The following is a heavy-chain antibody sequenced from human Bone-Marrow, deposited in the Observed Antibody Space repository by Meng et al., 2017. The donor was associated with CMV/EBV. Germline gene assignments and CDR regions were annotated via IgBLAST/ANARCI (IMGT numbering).Heavy chain of an antibody. D-gene: IGHD3-16*01. CDR2: INHSGST. CDR3: SRGGGMYPFYY. CDR1: GGSFSGYY. Sequence: GSLRLSCAVYGGSFSGYYWSWIRQPPGKGLEWIGEINHSGSTNYNPSLKSRVTISIDKSKNHFSLRLSSVTAADTAVYYCSRGGGMYPFYYWGQGILVTVSS. V-gene: IGHV4-34*01. J-gene: IGHJ4*02.